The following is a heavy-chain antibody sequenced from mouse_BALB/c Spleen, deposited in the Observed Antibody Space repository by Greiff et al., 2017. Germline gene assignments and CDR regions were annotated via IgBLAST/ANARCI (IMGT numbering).Heavy chain of an antibody. D-gene: IGHD1-2*01. V-gene: IGHV3-8*02. CDR1: GDSITSGY. J-gene: IGHJ4*01. Sequence: EVQLVESGPSLVKPSQTLSLTCSVTGDSITSGYWNWIRKFPGNKLEYMGYISYSGSTYYNPSLKSRISITRDTSKNQYYLQLNSVTTEDTATYYCARYAPLLRLPLAMDYWGQGTSVTVSS. CDR2: ISYSGST. CDR3: ARYAPLLRLPLAMDY.